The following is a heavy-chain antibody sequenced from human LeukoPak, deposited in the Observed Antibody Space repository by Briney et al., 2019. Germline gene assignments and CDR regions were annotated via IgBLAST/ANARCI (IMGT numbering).Heavy chain of an antibody. Sequence: PSETLSLTCAVYGGSFSGYYWSWIRQPPGKGLEWIGEINHSGSTSYNPSLKSRVTISVDTSKNQFSLKLSSVTAADTAVYYCARGRGRSGYQHAFDIWGQGTMVTVSS. J-gene: IGHJ3*02. D-gene: IGHD6-25*01. CDR1: GGSFSGYY. V-gene: IGHV4-34*01. CDR3: ARGRGRSGYQHAFDI. CDR2: INHSGST.